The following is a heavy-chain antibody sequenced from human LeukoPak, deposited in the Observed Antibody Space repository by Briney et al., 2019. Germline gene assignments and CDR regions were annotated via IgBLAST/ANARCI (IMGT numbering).Heavy chain of an antibody. CDR3: SKGRAGWLAY. CDR1: GFTFDDYA. J-gene: IGHJ4*02. V-gene: IGHV3-43*02. CDR2: ISGDGCGR. Sequence: GGSLRLSCAASGFTFDDYAMNWVRQAPGKGLEWVSLISGDGCGRYYAYSVKVRFTISRDNDKTSLYVQMHSLRTEDTDTAYCSKGRAGWLAYWGQGTLVTVSS. D-gene: IGHD2-15*01.